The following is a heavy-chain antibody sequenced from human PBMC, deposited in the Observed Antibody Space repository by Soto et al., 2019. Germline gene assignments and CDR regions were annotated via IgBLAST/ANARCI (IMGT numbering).Heavy chain of an antibody. J-gene: IGHJ6*02. D-gene: IGHD3-10*01. V-gene: IGHV1-18*01. CDR2: ISDYNDYT. Sequence: QVQLVQSGAEVKKPGSSVKVSCKASGYTFISYGISWVRQAPGQGLEWMGWISDYNDYTNHAQKLQGRVTKTTDTSARITYLEVRSLRSDDTAVYYCGREGYYSDSGSLAPPRYYGMGVWGQGTTVTVSS. CDR3: GREGYYSDSGSLAPPRYYGMGV. CDR1: GYTFISYG.